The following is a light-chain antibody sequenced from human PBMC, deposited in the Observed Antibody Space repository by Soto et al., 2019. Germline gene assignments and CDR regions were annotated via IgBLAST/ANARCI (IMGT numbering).Light chain of an antibody. CDR1: QGIGST. Sequence: EIVMTQSPATLSVSPGEGATLSCRASQGIGSTLAWYQQKPGQTPSLLIYGASTSATGVPVRFSGSASGTEFTLTICSLLSEDFAVYYCQHYANSPLTFGGGTKVESK. V-gene: IGKV3-15*01. CDR3: QHYANSPLT. J-gene: IGKJ4*01. CDR2: GAS.